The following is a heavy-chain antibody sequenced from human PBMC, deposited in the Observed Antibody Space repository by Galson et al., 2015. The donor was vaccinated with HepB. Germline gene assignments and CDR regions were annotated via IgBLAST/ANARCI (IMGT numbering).Heavy chain of an antibody. J-gene: IGHJ3*02. CDR1: GYTLTSYG. D-gene: IGHD2-15*01. CDR2: ISAYNGNT. Sequence: SVKVSCKASGYTLTSYGISWVRQAPGQGLEWMGRISAYNGNTNYAQKLQGRVTMTTDTSTSTAYMELRSLRSDDTAVYYCARGCCSGGSCGSFDIWGQGTMVTVSS. V-gene: IGHV1-18*01. CDR3: ARGCCSGGSCGSFDI.